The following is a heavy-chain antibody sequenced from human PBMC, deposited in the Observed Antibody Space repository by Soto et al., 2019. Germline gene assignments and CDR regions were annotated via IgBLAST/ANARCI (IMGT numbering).Heavy chain of an antibody. Sequence: SVKVSCKASGGTFSSYAISWVRQAPGQGLEWMGGIIPIFGTANYAQKFQGRVTITADESMSAAYMELSSLRSEDTAVYYCARAPPSTVTTLYYFDYWGQGTLVTVSS. V-gene: IGHV1-69*13. J-gene: IGHJ4*02. CDR2: IIPIFGTA. CDR1: GGTFSSYA. CDR3: ARAPPSTVTTLYYFDY. D-gene: IGHD4-17*01.